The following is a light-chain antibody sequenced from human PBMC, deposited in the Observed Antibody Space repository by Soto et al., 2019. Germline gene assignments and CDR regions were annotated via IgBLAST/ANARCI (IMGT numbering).Light chain of an antibody. V-gene: IGKV3-20*01. CDR1: QTISTSF. J-gene: IGKJ1*01. CDR2: GAS. CDR3: QQYNNWLPWT. Sequence: ILLTQSPGTLSLSPGERATLSCRAGQTISTSFLAWYQQKRGHAPRLLIYGASTRATGVPDRFTGSGSGTDFTLTVSELEPEDFAVYYCQQYNNWLPWTFGQGTKVDIK.